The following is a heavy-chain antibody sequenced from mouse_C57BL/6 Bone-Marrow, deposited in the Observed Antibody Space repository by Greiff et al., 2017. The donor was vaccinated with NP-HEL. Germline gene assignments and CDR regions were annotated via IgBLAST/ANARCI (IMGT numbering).Heavy chain of an antibody. D-gene: IGHD1-1*01. CDR3: AKAYYYGSSDYVDY. Sequence: QVQLQQPGAELVMPGASVKLSCKASGYTFTSYWMHWVKQRPGQGLEWIGEIDPSDSYTNYNQKFKGKSTLTVDKSSSTAYMQLSSLTSEDSAVYYCAKAYYYGSSDYVDYWGQGTTLTVSS. J-gene: IGHJ2*01. V-gene: IGHV1-69*01. CDR2: IDPSDSYT. CDR1: GYTFTSYW.